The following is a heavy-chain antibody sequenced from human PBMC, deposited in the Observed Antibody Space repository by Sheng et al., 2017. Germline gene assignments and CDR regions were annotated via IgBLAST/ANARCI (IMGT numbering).Heavy chain of an antibody. D-gene: IGHD3-10*01. Sequence: EVQLVESGGGLVQPGGSLRLSCAASGFSFSDYWMSWVRQTPGKGLEWVAIINQDGSVKYYVDSMRGRFTISRDNTKNSLYLQMNSLTVEDTAVYYCGSDIHRSLDYWGQGTLVSVSS. V-gene: IGHV3-7*01. CDR3: GSDIHRSLDY. J-gene: IGHJ4*02. CDR1: GFSFSDYW. CDR2: INQDGSVK.